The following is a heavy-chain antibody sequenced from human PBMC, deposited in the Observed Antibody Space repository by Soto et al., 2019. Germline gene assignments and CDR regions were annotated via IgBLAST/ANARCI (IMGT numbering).Heavy chain of an antibody. Sequence: GASVKVSCKVSGYTLTELSMHWVRQAPGKGLEWMGGFDPEDGETIYAQKFQGRVTMTEGTSTDTAYMELSSLRSEDTAVYYCATGPACSGGSCYPRPHFDYWGQGTLVTVSS. CDR2: FDPEDGET. J-gene: IGHJ4*02. CDR3: ATGPACSGGSCYPRPHFDY. V-gene: IGHV1-24*01. CDR1: GYTLTELS. D-gene: IGHD2-15*01.